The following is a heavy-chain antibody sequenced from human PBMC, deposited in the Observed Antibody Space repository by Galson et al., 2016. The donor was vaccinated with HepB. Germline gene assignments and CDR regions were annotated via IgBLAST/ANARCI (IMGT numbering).Heavy chain of an antibody. V-gene: IGHV4-59*01. CDR1: GSSISTYY. Sequence: EPLSLSCTISGSSISTYYWTWIRQPPRKGLEWIGYIYYSGATNYNPSLKSRVTISVDPSKRQLSLKLSSVTAADTAIYYCARATYYGPHYFDSWGQGTVVTVSS. J-gene: IGHJ4*02. CDR3: ARATYYGPHYFDS. D-gene: IGHD3-3*01. CDR2: IYYSGAT.